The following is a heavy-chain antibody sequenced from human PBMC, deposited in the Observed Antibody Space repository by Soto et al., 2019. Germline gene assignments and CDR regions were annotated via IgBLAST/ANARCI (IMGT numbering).Heavy chain of an antibody. CDR1: GYTFTSCG. D-gene: IGHD3-3*01. V-gene: IGHV1-18*01. CDR3: ARGTYYDFWSGYYKDNWFDP. Sequence: AASVKVSCKASGYTFTSCGISWVRQAPGQGLEWMGWISAYNGNTNYAQKLQGRVTMTTDTSTSTAYMELRSLRSDDTAVYYCARGTYYDFWSGYYKDNWFDPWGQGTLVTVSS. CDR2: ISAYNGNT. J-gene: IGHJ5*02.